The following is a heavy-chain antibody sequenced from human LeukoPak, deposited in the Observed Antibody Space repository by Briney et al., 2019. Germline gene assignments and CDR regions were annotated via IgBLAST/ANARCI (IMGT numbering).Heavy chain of an antibody. Sequence: PSETLSLTCTVSGGSLSNDLWSWIRQPAGKGLEWIGRIYTSGNTNYNPSLKSRVTISVDTSRNQTSLKLSSVTAADAALYYCARDGYTYGLRGFDMWGQGTMVTVSS. J-gene: IGHJ3*02. CDR1: GGSLSNDL. CDR3: ARDGYTYGLRGFDM. CDR2: IYTSGNT. V-gene: IGHV4-4*07. D-gene: IGHD5-18*01.